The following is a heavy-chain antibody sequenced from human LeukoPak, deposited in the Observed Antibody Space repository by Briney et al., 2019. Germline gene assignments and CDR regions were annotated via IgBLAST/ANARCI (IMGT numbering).Heavy chain of an antibody. J-gene: IGHJ5*02. Sequence: GGSLRLSCAASGFTFSSYEMNWVRQAPGKGLEWVSYISSSGDAIYYADSVKGRFTISRDNAKNTLYLQMNSLRAEDTAVYYCARLGDYSNAHWFDPWGQGTLVTVSS. CDR2: ISSSGDAI. CDR1: GFTFSSYE. V-gene: IGHV3-48*03. CDR3: ARLGDYSNAHWFDP. D-gene: IGHD4-11*01.